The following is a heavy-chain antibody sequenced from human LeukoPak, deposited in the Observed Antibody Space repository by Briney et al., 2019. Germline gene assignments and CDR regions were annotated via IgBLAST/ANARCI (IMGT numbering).Heavy chain of an antibody. D-gene: IGHD3-10*01. CDR2: IYHSGST. CDR1: GGSISSGTYY. V-gene: IGHV4-39*07. CDR3: ARDEF. J-gene: IGHJ4*02. Sequence: SETLSLTCTVSGGSISSGTYYWAWIRQPPGKGLEWIGTIYHSGSTYYNPSLKSRVTISVDTSKNQFSLKLSSVTAADTAVYYCARDEFWGQGTLVTVSS.